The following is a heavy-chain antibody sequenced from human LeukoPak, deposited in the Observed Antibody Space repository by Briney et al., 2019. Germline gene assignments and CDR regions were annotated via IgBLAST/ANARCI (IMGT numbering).Heavy chain of an antibody. CDR3: ARDPYSGSYSEHPSYYFDY. J-gene: IGHJ4*02. D-gene: IGHD1-26*01. CDR2: ISSSSTI. Sequence: PGGSLRPSCAASGFTFSSYSMNWVRQAPGKGLEWVSYISSSSTIYYADSVKGRFTISRDNAKNSLYLQMNSLRDEDTAVYYCARDPYSGSYSEHPSYYFDYWGQGTLVTVSS. CDR1: GFTFSSYS. V-gene: IGHV3-48*02.